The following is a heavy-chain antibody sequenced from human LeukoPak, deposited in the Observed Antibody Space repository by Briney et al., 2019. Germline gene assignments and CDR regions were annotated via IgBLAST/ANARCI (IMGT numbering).Heavy chain of an antibody. CDR1: GYTFTSYA. CDR3: ARDPEYSSSSAVDY. D-gene: IGHD6-6*01. J-gene: IGHJ4*02. CDR2: INTNTGNP. V-gene: IGHV7-4-1*02. Sequence: EASVNVSCKASGYTFTSYAMNWVRQAPGQGLEWMGWINTNTGNPTYAQGFTGRFVFSLDTSVSTAYLQISSLKAEDTAVYYCARDPEYSSSSAVDYWGQGTLVTVSS.